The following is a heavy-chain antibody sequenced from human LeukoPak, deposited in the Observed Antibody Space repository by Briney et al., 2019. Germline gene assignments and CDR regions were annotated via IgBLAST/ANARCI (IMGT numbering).Heavy chain of an antibody. J-gene: IGHJ4*02. V-gene: IGHV3-30*04. D-gene: IGHD5-12*01. CDR1: GFTFSSYA. Sequence: GRSLRLSCAASGFTFSSYAMHWVRQAPGKGLEWVAVISYEGSNKYYADSVKGRFTISRDNSKNTLYLQMNSLRAEDTAVYYCARGVASQPVDYWGQGTLVTVSS. CDR2: ISYEGSNK. CDR3: ARGVASQPVDY.